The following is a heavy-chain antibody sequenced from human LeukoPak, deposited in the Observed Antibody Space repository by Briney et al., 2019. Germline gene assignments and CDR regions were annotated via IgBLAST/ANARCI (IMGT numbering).Heavy chain of an antibody. Sequence: PSETLSLTCTVSVGSISSSSYYWGWIRQPPGKGLEWIGSIYYTGSTYYNPSLKSRVTISVDTYKNQFSLKLTSVTAADTAVYYCARGSGSSAGFDFWGQGTLVTVSS. V-gene: IGHV4-39*01. CDR2: IYYTGST. J-gene: IGHJ4*02. D-gene: IGHD3-10*01. CDR3: ARGSGSSAGFDF. CDR1: VGSISSSSYY.